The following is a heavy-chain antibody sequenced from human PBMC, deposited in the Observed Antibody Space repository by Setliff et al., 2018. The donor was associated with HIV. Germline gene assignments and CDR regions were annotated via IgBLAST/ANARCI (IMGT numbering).Heavy chain of an antibody. D-gene: IGHD1-20*01. J-gene: IGHJ4*01. Sequence: PGGSLRLSCAASGFTFSDYYMSWIRQAPGKGLEWVSYISSSGSTTYYADSVKGRFTISRDNAMNSLYLQMHSLGAEDTAVYFCARDLTVPTITGTPPSYWGHGTLVTVSS. CDR1: GFTFSDYY. CDR3: ARDLTVPTITGTPPSY. CDR2: ISSSGSTT. V-gene: IGHV3-11*04.